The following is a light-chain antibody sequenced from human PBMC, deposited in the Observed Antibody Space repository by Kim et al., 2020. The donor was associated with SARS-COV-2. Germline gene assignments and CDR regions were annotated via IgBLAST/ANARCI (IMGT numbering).Light chain of an antibody. J-gene: IGKJ4*01. V-gene: IGKV4-1*01. CDR3: QQYYSTPLT. CDR2: WAS. CDR1: QSVLYSSNNKSY. Sequence: ATINGKSSQSVLYSSNNKSYLAWYQQKPGPPPKLLIYWASTRESGVPDRFSGSGSGTDFTLTISSLQAEDVAVYYCQQYYSTPLTFGGGTKVDIK.